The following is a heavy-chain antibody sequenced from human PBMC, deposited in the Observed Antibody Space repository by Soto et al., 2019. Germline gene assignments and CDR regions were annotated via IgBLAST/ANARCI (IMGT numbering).Heavy chain of an antibody. CDR1: GFTFSSYG. CDR3: AKGPRITIFGVAMEEYGMDV. Sequence: QVQLVESGGGVVQPGRSLRLSCAASGFTFSSYGMHWVRQAPGKGLEWVAVISYDGSNKYYADSVKGRFTISRDNSKNTLYLQMNSLRAEDTAVYYCAKGPRITIFGVAMEEYGMDVWGQGTTVTVSS. CDR2: ISYDGSNK. J-gene: IGHJ6*02. D-gene: IGHD3-3*01. V-gene: IGHV3-30*18.